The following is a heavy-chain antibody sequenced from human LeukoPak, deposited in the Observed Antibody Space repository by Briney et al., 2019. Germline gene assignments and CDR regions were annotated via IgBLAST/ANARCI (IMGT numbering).Heavy chain of an antibody. Sequence: SQTLSLTCTVSGGSISSGGYYWSWIRQHPGKGLEWIGYIYDSGSTYYNPSLKSRVTITVDTSKNQFSLRLSSVTAADTDVYYCAREPAGYCSSTSCSWGYWFDPWGQGTLVTVSS. D-gene: IGHD2-2*01. V-gene: IGHV4-31*03. CDR3: AREPAGYCSSTSCSWGYWFDP. CDR1: GGSISSGGYY. J-gene: IGHJ5*02. CDR2: IYDSGST.